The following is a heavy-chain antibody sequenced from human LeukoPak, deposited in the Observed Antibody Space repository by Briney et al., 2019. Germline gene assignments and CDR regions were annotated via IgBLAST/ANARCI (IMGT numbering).Heavy chain of an antibody. D-gene: IGHD5-18*01. CDR2: ISYDGSNK. CDR3: AKEGGYSYGYLYY. V-gene: IGHV3-30*18. J-gene: IGHJ4*02. Sequence: GGSLRLSCAASGFTFSSYGMHWVRQAPGKGLEWVAVISYDGSNKYYADSVKGRFTISRDNSKNTLYLQMNSLRAEDTAVYYCAKEGGYSYGYLYYWGQGTLVTVSS. CDR1: GFTFSSYG.